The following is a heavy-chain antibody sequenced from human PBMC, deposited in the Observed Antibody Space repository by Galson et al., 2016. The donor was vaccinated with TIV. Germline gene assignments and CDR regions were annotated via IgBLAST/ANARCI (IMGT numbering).Heavy chain of an antibody. J-gene: IGHJ6*02. CDR3: TRDRSIAAPRDMDV. Sequence: CKATGYTFTSFGIAWVRQAPGQGLEWMGWISGYNGKTYYAQKFQDRVTMTTDTSTNAAYMELRSLRSDDTAVYYCTRDRSIAAPRDMDVWGQGTAVTVSS. V-gene: IGHV1-18*01. CDR2: ISGYNGKT. CDR1: GYTFTSFG. D-gene: IGHD6-6*01.